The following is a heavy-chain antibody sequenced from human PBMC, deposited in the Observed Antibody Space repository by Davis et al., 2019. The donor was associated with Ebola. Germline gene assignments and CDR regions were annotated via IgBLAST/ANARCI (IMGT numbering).Heavy chain of an antibody. V-gene: IGHV3-74*01. J-gene: IGHJ5*02. CDR2: INSDGSIT. CDR3: VRVARSSSWSWFDP. D-gene: IGHD6-13*01. Sequence: PGGSLRLSCAASGFTFNNYWMHWVRQAPGKGLVWVSRINSDGSITSYADSVKGRFTVSRDNAKNTLYLQMNSLRAEDTATYYCVRVARSSSWSWFDPWGQGTLVTVSS. CDR1: GFTFNNYW.